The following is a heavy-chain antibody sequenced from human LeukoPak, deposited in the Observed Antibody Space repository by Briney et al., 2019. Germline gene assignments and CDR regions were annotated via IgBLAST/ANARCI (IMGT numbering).Heavy chain of an antibody. CDR3: ARDLHYYMDV. J-gene: IGHJ6*03. CDR1: GGSISSGSYY. V-gene: IGHV4-61*02. CDR2: IYTSGST. Sequence: SETLSLTCTVSGGSISSGSYYWSWIRQPAGKGLEWIGRIYTSGSTNYNPSLKGRVTISVDTSKNQFSLKLSSVTAADTAVYYCARDLHYYMDVWGKGTTVTISS.